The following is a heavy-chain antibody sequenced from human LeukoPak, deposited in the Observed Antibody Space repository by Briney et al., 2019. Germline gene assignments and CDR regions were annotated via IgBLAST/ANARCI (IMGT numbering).Heavy chain of an antibody. CDR2: TSGTSGRT. CDR1: GGSISSSSYY. Sequence: ETLSLTCTVSGGSISSSSYYWGWIRQPPGKGLEWVSATSGTSGRTYYADSVKGRFTISRDNSKNTLYLQMNSLRAEDTAVYYCANWGCSGGSCYPFDYWGQGTLVTVSS. J-gene: IGHJ4*02. V-gene: IGHV3-23*01. CDR3: ANWGCSGGSCYPFDY. D-gene: IGHD2-15*01.